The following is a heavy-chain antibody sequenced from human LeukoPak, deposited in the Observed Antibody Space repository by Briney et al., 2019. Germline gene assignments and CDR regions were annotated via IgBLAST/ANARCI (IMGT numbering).Heavy chain of an antibody. Sequence: GGSLRLSCAASGFTFSTYGMTWVRQAPGRGLEWVSSITNSRGSTYYADSVKGRFTISRDNSKNTLYLQMNSLRAEDTAVYYCARGEIWGQGTLVTVSS. J-gene: IGHJ4*02. CDR3: ARGEI. CDR2: ITNSRGST. CDR1: GFTFSTYG. V-gene: IGHV3-23*01.